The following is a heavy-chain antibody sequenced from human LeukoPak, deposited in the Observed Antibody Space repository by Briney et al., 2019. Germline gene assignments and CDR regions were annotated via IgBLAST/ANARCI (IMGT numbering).Heavy chain of an antibody. Sequence: SETLSLTCTVSGVSINGNYWTWIRQPPGKGLEWIGYINYSGSAFYNPSVKSRVTISVDTSKNQFSLKLNSVTAADTAVYYCARAYYGDFFDYWGQGTLVTVSS. CDR2: INYSGSA. J-gene: IGHJ4*02. V-gene: IGHV4-59*08. CDR3: ARAYYGDFFDY. D-gene: IGHD4-17*01. CDR1: GVSINGNY.